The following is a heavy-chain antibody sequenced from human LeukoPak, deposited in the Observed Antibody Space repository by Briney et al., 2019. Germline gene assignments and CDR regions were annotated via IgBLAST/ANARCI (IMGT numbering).Heavy chain of an antibody. CDR2: ISAYNGNT. Sequence: ASVKVSCKASGYTFTSYGISWVRQAPGQGLEWMGWISAYNGNTNYAQKLQGRVIMTTDTSTSTAYMELRSLKSDDTAVYYCARGLWFGDENPPYFDYWGQGTLVTVSS. J-gene: IGHJ4*02. D-gene: IGHD3-10*01. V-gene: IGHV1-18*01. CDR1: GYTFTSYG. CDR3: ARGLWFGDENPPYFDY.